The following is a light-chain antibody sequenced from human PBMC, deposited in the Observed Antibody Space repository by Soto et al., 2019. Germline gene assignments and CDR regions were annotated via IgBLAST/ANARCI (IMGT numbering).Light chain of an antibody. Sequence: DIQMTQSPSSLSASVGDRVTITCRASQSISSYLNWYQQKPGKAPNLLIYAASSLQSGVPSRFSGSGSGTDFTLTISTLQPEDFATYYSQQSYSTPGPFTFGPGTKLDIK. V-gene: IGKV1-39*01. CDR3: QQSYSTPGPFT. CDR2: AAS. CDR1: QSISSY. J-gene: IGKJ3*01.